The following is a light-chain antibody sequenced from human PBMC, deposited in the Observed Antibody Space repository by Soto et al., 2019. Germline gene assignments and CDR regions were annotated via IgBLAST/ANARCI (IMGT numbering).Light chain of an antibody. CDR3: SSYTSRNTYV. J-gene: IGLJ1*01. Sequence: QSALTQPASVSGSPGQSITISCTGTSSDVGGYNFVSWYQQHPGKAPKLMIFEVNNRPSGVSDRFSGSKSGILASLTISGLQPEDEADYYCSSYTSRNTYVFGSGTKLTVL. CDR1: SSDVGGYNF. CDR2: EVN. V-gene: IGLV2-14*01.